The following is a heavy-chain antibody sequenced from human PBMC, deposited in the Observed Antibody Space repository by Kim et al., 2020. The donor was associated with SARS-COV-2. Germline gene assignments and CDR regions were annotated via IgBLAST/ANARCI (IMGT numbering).Heavy chain of an antibody. V-gene: IGHV3-73*01. CDR3: TRHLDPCSSGWNYYYYYGMDV. CDR2: IISKANSYAP. Sequence: GGSLRLSCAASGFTSSGSALHWVRKAPGKGLEWVGRIISKANSYAPAYAASVKGRFTITRDDPKNTAYLQMNSLKTADTSVDYCTRHLDPCSSGWNYYYYYGMDVWGQGTTVTVSS. CDR1: GFTSSGSA. J-gene: IGHJ6*02. D-gene: IGHD6-19*01.